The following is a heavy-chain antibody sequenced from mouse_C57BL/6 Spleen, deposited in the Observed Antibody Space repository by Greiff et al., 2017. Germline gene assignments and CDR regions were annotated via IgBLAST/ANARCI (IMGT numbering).Heavy chain of an antibody. CDR3: ARSCDYWYFDG. CDR1: GYAFTNYF. CDR2: INPGSGGT. J-gene: IGHJ1*03. Sequence: QVQLQQSGAVLVRPGTSVKVSCKASGYAFTNYFIEWVKQRPGQGLEWIGVINPGSGGTTYNVKFKGKATLTADNSSSTAYMQLSSLPSEDSAVYFCARSCDYWYFDGWGTGTTVTVSS. V-gene: IGHV1-54*01.